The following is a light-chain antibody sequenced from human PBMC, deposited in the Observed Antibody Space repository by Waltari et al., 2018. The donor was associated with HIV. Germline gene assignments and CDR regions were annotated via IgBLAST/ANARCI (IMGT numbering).Light chain of an antibody. CDR1: NSNVGTYNL. Sequence: QSALSQPASVSGSPGQSITISCTGTNSNVGTYNLVSWYQQYPGKVPKLLIYEGTKRPSGVSDRFSGSKSGNTASLTISGLQAEDEADYYCCSYAGSSTPYVFGSETKVTV. CDR3: CSYAGSSTPYV. CDR2: EGT. V-gene: IGLV2-23*01. J-gene: IGLJ1*01.